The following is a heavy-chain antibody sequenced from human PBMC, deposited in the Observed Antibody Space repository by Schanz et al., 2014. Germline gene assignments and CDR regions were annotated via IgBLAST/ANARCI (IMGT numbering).Heavy chain of an antibody. D-gene: IGHD3-10*01. CDR3: AKGKFGESYPLNHYYGMDV. Sequence: QVHLVESGGGVVQPGGSLRLSCAASGFTFSTYALHWVRQAPGKGLEWVAVISYDGINKYYADSVKGRFTISRDNSKNTLYLQMNSLRAEDTAVYYCAKGKFGESYPLNHYYGMDVWGQGTTVTVSS. CDR1: GFTFSTYA. CDR2: ISYDGINK. V-gene: IGHV3-30*04. J-gene: IGHJ6*02.